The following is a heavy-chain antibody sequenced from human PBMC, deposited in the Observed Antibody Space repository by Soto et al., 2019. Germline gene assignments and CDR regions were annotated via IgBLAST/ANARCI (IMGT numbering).Heavy chain of an antibody. CDR2: INPSGGGA. V-gene: IGHV1-46*01. D-gene: IGHD6-13*01. CDR1: GYTFTSYY. CDR3: ARDLGGIAAAGKNYYYYGMDV. J-gene: IGHJ6*02. Sequence: ASVKVSCKASGYTFTSYYMHWVRQAPGQGLEWMGIINPSGGGASYAQKFQGRVTMTRDTSTSTVYMELSSLRSEDTAVYYCARDLGGIAAAGKNYYYYGMDVWGQGTTVTVSS.